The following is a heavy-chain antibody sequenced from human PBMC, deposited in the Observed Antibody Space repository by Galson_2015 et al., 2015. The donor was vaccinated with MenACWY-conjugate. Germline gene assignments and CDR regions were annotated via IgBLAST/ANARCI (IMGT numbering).Heavy chain of an antibody. Sequence: SVKVSCKASGYTFTNYYMHWVRQAPGQGLEWMGIIKTSGGTTSYAQKFQGRVTMTRDTSTRTVYMELSSLRSEVTAVYYCARDKDDSNGYYDAFDIWGQGTVVTVSS. J-gene: IGHJ3*02. CDR3: ARDKDDSNGYYDAFDI. D-gene: IGHD3-22*01. CDR1: GYTFTNYY. V-gene: IGHV1-46*01. CDR2: IKTSGGTT.